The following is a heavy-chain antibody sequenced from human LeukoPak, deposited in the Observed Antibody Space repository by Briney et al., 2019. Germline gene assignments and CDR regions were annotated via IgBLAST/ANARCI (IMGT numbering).Heavy chain of an antibody. CDR3: ASTPNGVAAIYFDY. J-gene: IGHJ4*02. V-gene: IGHV3-30*04. D-gene: IGHD2-15*01. CDR1: GFIFSNYA. CDR2: ISYDGSNK. Sequence: GGSLRLSCAASGFIFSNYAMHWVRQAPGKGLEWVAVISYDGSNKYYADSVKGRFTISRDNAKNTLYLQMNSLRAGDAAVYYCASTPNGVAAIYFDYWGQGTLVTVSS.